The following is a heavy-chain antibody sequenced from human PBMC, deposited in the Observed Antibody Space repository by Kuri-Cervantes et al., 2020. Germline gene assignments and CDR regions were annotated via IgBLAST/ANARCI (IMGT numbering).Heavy chain of an antibody. J-gene: IGHJ5*02. CDR3: ARTVRYFDWLQNWFDP. D-gene: IGHD3-9*01. CDR2: ISAYNGNT. Sequence: ASVKVSCKASGYTFTNYGISWVRQAPGQGLEWMGWISAYNGNTNYAQKLQGRVTMTTDTSTSTAYMELRSLRSDDTAVYYCARTVRYFDWLQNWFDPWGQGTLVTVSS. CDR1: GYTFTNYG. V-gene: IGHV1-18*01.